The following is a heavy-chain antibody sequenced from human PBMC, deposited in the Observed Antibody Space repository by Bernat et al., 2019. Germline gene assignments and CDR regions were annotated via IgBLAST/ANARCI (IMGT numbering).Heavy chain of an antibody. CDR3: ARDITGTTGY. J-gene: IGHJ4*02. Sequence: EVQLVESGGGLVQPGGSLKLSCAASGFTFSGSAMHWVRQASGKGLEWVGRIRSKANSYATAYAASVKGRFTISRDNSKNTLYLQMNSLRAEDTAVYYCARDITGTTGYWGQGTLVTVSS. CDR1: GFTFSGSA. D-gene: IGHD1-7*01. CDR2: IRSKANSYAT. V-gene: IGHV3-73*01.